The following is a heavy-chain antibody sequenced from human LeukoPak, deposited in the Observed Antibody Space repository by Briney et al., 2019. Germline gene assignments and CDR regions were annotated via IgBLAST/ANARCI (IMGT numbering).Heavy chain of an antibody. V-gene: IGHV3-23*01. CDR2: ISGSGGST. J-gene: IGHJ4*02. CDR1: GFTFSSYA. CDR3: AKQVPGQWLTPTSD. Sequence: PGGSLRLSCAASGFTFSSYAMSWVRQAPGKGLEWVSAISGSGGSTYYADSVKGRFTISRDNSKNTLYLQMSSLRVEDTAVYYCAKQVPGQWLTPTSDWGQGTLVTVSS. D-gene: IGHD6-19*01.